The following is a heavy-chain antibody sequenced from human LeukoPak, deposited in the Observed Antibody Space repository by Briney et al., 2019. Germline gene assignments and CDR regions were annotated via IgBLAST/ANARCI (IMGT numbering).Heavy chain of an antibody. V-gene: IGHV4-59*01. CDR1: GGSISSYY. CDR3: ARGRGGVLRYFDWLSDFDY. CDR2: IYYSGST. J-gene: IGHJ4*02. Sequence: PSETLSLTCTVSGGSISSYYWNWIRQPPGKGLEWIGYIYYSGSTNYNPSLKSRVTISVDTSKNQFSLKLSSVTAADTAVYYCARGRGGVLRYFDWLSDFDYWGQGTLVTVSS. D-gene: IGHD3-9*01.